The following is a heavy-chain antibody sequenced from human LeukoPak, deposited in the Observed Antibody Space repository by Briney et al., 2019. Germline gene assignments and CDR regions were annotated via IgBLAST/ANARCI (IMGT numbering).Heavy chain of an antibody. Sequence: SQTLSLTCTVSGGSISSGGYYWNWIRQHPGKGLEWIGYIYYSGSTYYNPSLNSRVTISVGTSKNQFPLKLSSVTAADTAVYYCARAPTHYDILTGYPYLYYFDYWGQGTLVTVSS. CDR2: IYYSGST. CDR1: GGSISSGGYY. D-gene: IGHD3-9*01. J-gene: IGHJ4*02. CDR3: ARAPTHYDILTGYPYLYYFDY. V-gene: IGHV4-31*03.